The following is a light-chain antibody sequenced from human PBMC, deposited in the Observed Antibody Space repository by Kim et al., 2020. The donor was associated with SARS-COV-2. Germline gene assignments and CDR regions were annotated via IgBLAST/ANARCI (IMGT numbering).Light chain of an antibody. V-gene: IGKV3-20*01. CDR2: GAS. Sequence: PGERATLSCRASQSVSGSSLALYQQKPGQAPRLLIYGASSRATGIPDRFSGSGSATDFTLTINRLEPEDFAVYYCQQYDDTPPWTFGQGTKVDIK. J-gene: IGKJ1*01. CDR3: QQYDDTPPWT. CDR1: QSVSGSS.